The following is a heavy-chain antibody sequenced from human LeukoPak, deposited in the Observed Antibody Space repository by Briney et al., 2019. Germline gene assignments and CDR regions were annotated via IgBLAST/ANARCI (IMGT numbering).Heavy chain of an antibody. CDR3: ARARESIAHCYITSCYNADY. J-gene: IGHJ4*02. CDR1: GFTFSNYN. CDR2: ISSSSSFI. Sequence: KPGGSLRLSCAASGFTFSNYNMNWVRQAPGKGLEWVSSISSSSSFIYYADSVKGRFTISRDNAKNSLYLQMNSLRAEDTAVYYCARARESIAHCYITSCYNADYWGQGTLVTVSS. D-gene: IGHD2-2*02. V-gene: IGHV3-21*01.